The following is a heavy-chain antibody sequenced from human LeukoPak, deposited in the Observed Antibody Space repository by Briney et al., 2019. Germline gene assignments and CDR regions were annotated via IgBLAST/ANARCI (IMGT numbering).Heavy chain of an antibody. CDR3: ARGAYCGGDCYDSDYFDY. D-gene: IGHD2-21*02. CDR2: ISSSSSYI. CDR1: GFTFSSYS. J-gene: IGHJ4*02. V-gene: IGHV3-21*01. Sequence: GGSLRLSCAASGFTFSSYSMNWVRQAPGKGLEWVSSISSSSSYIYYADSVKGRFTISRDNAKNSLYLQMNSLRAEDTAVYYCARGAYCGGDCYDSDYFDYWGQGTLVTVSS.